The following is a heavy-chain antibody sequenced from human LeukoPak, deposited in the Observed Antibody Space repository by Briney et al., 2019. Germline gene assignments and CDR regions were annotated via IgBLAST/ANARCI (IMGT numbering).Heavy chain of an antibody. Sequence: GGSLRLSCAASGFTFSSYSMNWVRQAPGKGLEWVSSISSSSSYIYYADSVKGRFTISRDNSKNTLYLQMNSLRAEDTAVYYCALQNDSSPFDCWGQGTLVTVSS. CDR2: ISSSSSYI. CDR1: GFTFSSYS. D-gene: IGHD3-22*01. CDR3: ALQNDSSPFDC. J-gene: IGHJ4*02. V-gene: IGHV3-21*04.